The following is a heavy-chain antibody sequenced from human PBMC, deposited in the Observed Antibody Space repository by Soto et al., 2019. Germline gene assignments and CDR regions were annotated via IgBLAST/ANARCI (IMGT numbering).Heavy chain of an antibody. CDR2: IYHSGST. Sequence: PSETLSLTCAVSGGSISISNWWSWVRQPPGKGLEWIGEIYHSGSTNYNPSLKSRVTISVDKSKNQFSLKLSSVTAADTAVYYCARDSKFYYGSGSYYNEDYYYAMDVWGQGTTVTVSS. V-gene: IGHV4-4*02. CDR1: GGSISISNW. CDR3: ARDSKFYYGSGSYYNEDYYYAMDV. D-gene: IGHD3-10*01. J-gene: IGHJ6*02.